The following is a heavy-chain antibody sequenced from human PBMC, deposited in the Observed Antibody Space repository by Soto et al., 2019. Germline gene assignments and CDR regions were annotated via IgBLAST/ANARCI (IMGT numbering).Heavy chain of an antibody. J-gene: IGHJ3*02. D-gene: IGHD1-26*01. CDR3: ARDLIVGTSRPRLSHGVFDI. Sequence: ASVKVSCKASGYTFTGYYMHWVRQAPGQGLEWMGWINPNSGGTNYAQKFQGWVTMTRDTSISTAYMELSRLRSDDTAVYYCARDLIVGTSRPRLSHGVFDIGGQGTRVTVSS. V-gene: IGHV1-2*04. CDR1: GYTFTGYY. CDR2: INPNSGGT.